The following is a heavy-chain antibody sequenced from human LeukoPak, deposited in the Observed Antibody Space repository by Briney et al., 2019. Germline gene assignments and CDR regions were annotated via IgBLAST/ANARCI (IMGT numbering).Heavy chain of an antibody. V-gene: IGHV3-23*01. CDR1: GFIFNNYG. J-gene: IGHJ4*02. D-gene: IGHD3-22*01. Sequence: GGSLRLSCAASGFIFNNYGLVWVRQAPGKGLEWVSAISNDGGGTTYADFVKGRFSVSRDNSKNTLFLQMNSLRAEDTALYCCAKGSSGYFFDLWGQGTLVTVSS. CDR3: AKGSSGYFFDL. CDR2: ISNDGGGT.